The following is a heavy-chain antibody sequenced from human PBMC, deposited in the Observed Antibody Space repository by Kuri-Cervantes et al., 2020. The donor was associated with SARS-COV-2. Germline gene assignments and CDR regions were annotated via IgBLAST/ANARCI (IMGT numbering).Heavy chain of an antibody. CDR2: IYHSGST. CDR1: GGSISSSNW. J-gene: IGHJ4*02. CDR3: ARVKSVVTPDIDY. D-gene: IGHD4-23*01. Sequence: SETLSLTCAVSGGSISSSNWWSWVRQPPGKGLEWIGEIYHSGSTNYNPSLKSRVTISVDTSKNQFSLKLSSVTAADTAVYYCARVKSVVTPDIDYWGQGTLVTVSS. V-gene: IGHV4-4*02.